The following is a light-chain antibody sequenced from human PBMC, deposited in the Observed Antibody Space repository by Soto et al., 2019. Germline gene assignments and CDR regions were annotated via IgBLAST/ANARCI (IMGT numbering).Light chain of an antibody. J-gene: IGLJ2*01. CDR2: VNR. CDR1: SSNIGAGYD. Sequence: QSVLTQPPSVSGAPGQRVTISCTGSSSNIGAGYDVHWYQQLPGTAPKLLIYVNRNRPSGVPDRFSGSKSGTSASLAITGLQAEDEADYYCQSYDSSLSGVVFGGGTKVTVL. CDR3: QSYDSSLSGVV. V-gene: IGLV1-40*01.